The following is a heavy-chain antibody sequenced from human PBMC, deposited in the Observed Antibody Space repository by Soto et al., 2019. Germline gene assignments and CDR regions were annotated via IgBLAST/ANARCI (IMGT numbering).Heavy chain of an antibody. CDR1: GYTFTGYY. Sequence: ASVKVSCKASGYTFTGYYMHWVRQAPGQGLEWMGWINPNSGAAHCAQKFQGRVTMTRDTSITTAYMELSSLRSDDTAVYYCASRPMGVGVPITTDAFDIWGQGTMVTVSS. D-gene: IGHD1-26*01. CDR2: INPNSGAA. V-gene: IGHV1-2*02. CDR3: ASRPMGVGVPITTDAFDI. J-gene: IGHJ3*02.